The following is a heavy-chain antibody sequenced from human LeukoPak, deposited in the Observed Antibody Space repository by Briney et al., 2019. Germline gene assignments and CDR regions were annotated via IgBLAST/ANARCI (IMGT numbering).Heavy chain of an antibody. Sequence: PGGSLRLSCAASGFTFGESDIHWVRQAPGKGLDWVSGISWDSRTMVYADSVKGRFTISRDNAKNSLYLQMNSLRAEDTAVYYCARDGVAVVPAAQNWFDPWGQGTLVTVSS. CDR1: GFTFGESD. CDR2: ISWDSRTM. CDR3: ARDGVAVVPAAQNWFDP. J-gene: IGHJ5*02. D-gene: IGHD2-2*01. V-gene: IGHV3-9*01.